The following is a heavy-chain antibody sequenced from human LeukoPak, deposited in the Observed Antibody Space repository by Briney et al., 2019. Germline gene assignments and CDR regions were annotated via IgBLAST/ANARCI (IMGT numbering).Heavy chain of an antibody. V-gene: IGHV3-30*18. J-gene: IGHJ2*01. D-gene: IGHD5-18*01. CDR3: AKGGYSYGVDSWYFDL. Sequence: GGSLRLSCAASGFTFSSYGMHWVRQAPGKGLEWVAVISYDGSNKYYADSVKGRFTISRDNSKNTLYLQMNSLRAEDTAVYYCAKGGYSYGVDSWYFDLWGRGTLVTVSS. CDR2: ISYDGSNK. CDR1: GFTFSSYG.